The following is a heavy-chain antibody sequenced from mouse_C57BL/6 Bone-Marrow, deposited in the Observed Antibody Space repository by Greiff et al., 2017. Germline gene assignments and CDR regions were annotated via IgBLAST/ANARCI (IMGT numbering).Heavy chain of an antibody. V-gene: IGHV7-3*01. CDR1: GFTFTDYY. CDR3: ARVLLRYPRYWYFDV. J-gene: IGHJ1*03. CDR2: IRNKANGYTT. D-gene: IGHD1-1*01. Sequence: EVKLVESGGGLVQPGGSLSLSCAASGFTFTDYYMSWVRQPPGKALEWLGFIRNKANGYTTEYSASVKGRFTISRDNSQSILYLQMNALRAEDSATYYCARVLLRYPRYWYFDVWGTGTTVTVSS.